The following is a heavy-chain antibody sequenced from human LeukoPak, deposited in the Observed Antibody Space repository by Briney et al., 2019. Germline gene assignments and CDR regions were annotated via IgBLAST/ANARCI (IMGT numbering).Heavy chain of an antibody. CDR1: GGSISSGGYY. J-gene: IGHJ4*02. CDR3: ARVSAFDYYDSSGYYYDY. V-gene: IGHV4-31*03. D-gene: IGHD3-22*01. CDR2: IYYSGST. Sequence: SQTLSLTCTVSGGSISSGGYYWSWIRQHPGKGLEWIGYIYYSGSTNYNPSLKSRVTISVDTSKNQFSLKLSSVTAADTAVYYCARVSAFDYYDSSGYYYDYWGQGTLVTVSS.